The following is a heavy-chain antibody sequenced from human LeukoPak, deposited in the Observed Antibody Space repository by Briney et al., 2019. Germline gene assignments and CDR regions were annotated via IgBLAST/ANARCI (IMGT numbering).Heavy chain of an antibody. J-gene: IGHJ4*02. CDR3: ARHGGAGDIVVVPAAPLDY. CDR1: GYSFTSYW. D-gene: IGHD2-2*01. V-gene: IGHV5-51*01. Sequence: GESLKISCKGSGYSFTSYWIGWVRQMPGKGLEWMGIIYPGDSDTRYSPSFQGQVTISADKSISTAYLQWSSLKASDTAMYYCARHGGAGDIVVVPAAPLDYWGQGTLVTVSS. CDR2: IYPGDSDT.